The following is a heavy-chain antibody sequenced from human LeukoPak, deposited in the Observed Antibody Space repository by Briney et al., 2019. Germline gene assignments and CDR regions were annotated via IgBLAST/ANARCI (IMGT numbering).Heavy chain of an antibody. D-gene: IGHD6-19*01. CDR3: ARGRGWFQKYFDY. Sequence: SETLSLTCAVYGGSLSGYYWSWIRQPPGKGLEWTGEIDHSGSTNYNPSLKSRVTISVDTSKNQFSLKLSSVTAADTAVYYCARGRGWFQKYFDYWGQGTLVTVSS. J-gene: IGHJ4*02. CDR2: IDHSGST. V-gene: IGHV4-34*01. CDR1: GGSLSGYY.